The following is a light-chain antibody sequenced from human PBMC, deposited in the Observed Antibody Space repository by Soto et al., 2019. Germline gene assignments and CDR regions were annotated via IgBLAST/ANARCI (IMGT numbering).Light chain of an antibody. Sequence: EIVMTQSPVTLSMSPGERATLSCRAGQSISSSLAWYQQKPGQPPRLLIYGASTRATGIPARFTGSGSGTEFTLTISSLQFDDSAVYYCQQYNNWWKFG. CDR3: QQYNNWWK. CDR1: QSISSS. CDR2: GAS. J-gene: IGKJ1*01. V-gene: IGKV3-15*01.